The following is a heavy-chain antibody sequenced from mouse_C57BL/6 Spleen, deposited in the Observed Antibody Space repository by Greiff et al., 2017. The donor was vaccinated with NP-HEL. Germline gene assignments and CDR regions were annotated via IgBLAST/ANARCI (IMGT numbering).Heavy chain of an antibody. J-gene: IGHJ1*03. CDR3: ARTQFITTVVATTWYFDV. CDR1: GYSITSDY. V-gene: IGHV3-8*01. D-gene: IGHD1-1*01. CDR2: ISYSGST. Sequence: EVQLQESGPGLAKPSQTLSLTCSVTGYSITSDYWNWIRKFPGNKLEYMGYISYSGSTYYNPSLKSRISITRDTSKNQYYLQLNSVTTEDTATYYCARTQFITTVVATTWYFDVWGTGTTVTVSS.